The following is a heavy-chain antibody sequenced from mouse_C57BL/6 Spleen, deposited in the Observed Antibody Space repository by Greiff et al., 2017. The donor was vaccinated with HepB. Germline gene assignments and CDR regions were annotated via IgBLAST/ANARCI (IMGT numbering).Heavy chain of an antibody. Sequence: QVQLQQPGAELVRPGTSVKLSCKASGYTFTSYWMHWVKQRPGQGLEWIGVIDPSDSYTNYNQKFKGKATLTVDTSSSTAYMQLSSLTSEDSAVYYCARKGIYYDNWYFDVWGTGTTVTVSS. CDR1: GYTFTSYW. CDR2: IDPSDSYT. D-gene: IGHD2-4*01. J-gene: IGHJ1*03. CDR3: ARKGIYYDNWYFDV. V-gene: IGHV1-59*01.